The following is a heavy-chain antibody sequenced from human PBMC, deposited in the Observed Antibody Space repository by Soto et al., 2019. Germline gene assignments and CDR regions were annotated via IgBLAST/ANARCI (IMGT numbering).Heavy chain of an antibody. CDR2: ISGSGGST. D-gene: IGHD5-12*01. Sequence: EVQLLESGGGLVQPGGSLRLSCAASGFTFSSYAMSWVRQAPGKGLEWVSAISGSGGSTYYADSVKGRFTISRDNSKNPLHLPMDRLRAEDTAVYYCVKGRKMATIYYYYGMDVWGQGTTVTVSS. CDR3: VKGRKMATIYYYYGMDV. CDR1: GFTFSSYA. J-gene: IGHJ6*02. V-gene: IGHV3-23*01.